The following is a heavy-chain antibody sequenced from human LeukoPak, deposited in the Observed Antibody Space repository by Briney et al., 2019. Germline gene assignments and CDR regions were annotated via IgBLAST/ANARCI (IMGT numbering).Heavy chain of an antibody. CDR2: IYTSGST. CDR3: ARITIFGAYYFDY. V-gene: IGHV4-61*02. Sequence: SETLSLTCTVSGGSISSGSYYWSWIRQPAGQGLEWIGRIYTSGSTNYNPSLKSRVTISVDTSKNQFSLKLSSVTAADTAVYYCARITIFGAYYFDYWGQGTLVTVSS. J-gene: IGHJ4*02. D-gene: IGHD3-3*01. CDR1: GGSISSGSYY.